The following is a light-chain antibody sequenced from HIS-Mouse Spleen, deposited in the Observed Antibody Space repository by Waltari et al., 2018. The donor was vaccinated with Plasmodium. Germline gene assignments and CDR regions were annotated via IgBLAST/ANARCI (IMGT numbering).Light chain of an antibody. CDR1: QSVSSSY. V-gene: IGKV3-20*01. Sequence: DTVLTKSPRTLSSSPGERDTLSCRASQSVSSSYLAWYQQKPGQAPRLLIYGASSRATGIPDRFSGSGSGTDFTLTISRLEPEDFAVYYCQQYGSSPRTFGQGTKVEIK. CDR2: GAS. CDR3: QQYGSSPRT. J-gene: IGKJ1*01.